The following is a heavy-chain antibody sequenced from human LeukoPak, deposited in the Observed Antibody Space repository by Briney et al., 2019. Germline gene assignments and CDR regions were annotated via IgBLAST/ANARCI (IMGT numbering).Heavy chain of an antibody. D-gene: IGHD6-19*01. CDR3: ARDHQQYSSGWYG. V-gene: IGHV3-74*01. Sequence: GGSLRLSRAASGFTFSSYWMHWVRHAPGKGLVWVSRINSDGSSTSYADSVKGRFTISRDNAKNTLYLQMNSLRAEDTAVYYCARDHQQYSSGWYGWGQGTLVTVSS. J-gene: IGHJ4*02. CDR2: INSDGSST. CDR1: GFTFSSYW.